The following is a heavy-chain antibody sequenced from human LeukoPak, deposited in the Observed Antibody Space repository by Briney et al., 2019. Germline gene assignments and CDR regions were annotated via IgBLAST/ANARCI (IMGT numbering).Heavy chain of an antibody. Sequence: ASVKVSCKASGYTFTGYYMHWVRQAPGPGLGWMGWINPNSGGTNYAQKFQGRVTMTRDTSISTAYMERSRLRSDDSAVYYCARGLGNPGGRYYYYYYMDVWGKGTTVTVSS. CDR3: ARGLGNPGGRYYYYYYMDV. J-gene: IGHJ6*03. CDR1: GYTFTGYY. D-gene: IGHD4-23*01. V-gene: IGHV1-2*02. CDR2: INPNSGGT.